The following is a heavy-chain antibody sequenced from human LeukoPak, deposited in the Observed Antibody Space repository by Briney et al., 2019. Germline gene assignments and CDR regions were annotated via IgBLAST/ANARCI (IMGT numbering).Heavy chain of an antibody. CDR1: GFTFSSYS. CDR3: ARDRGPTSLRFLECSY. Sequence: PGGSLRLSCAASGFTFSSYSMNWVRQAPGKGLEWVSSISSSSSYIYYADSVKGRFTISRDNAKNSLYLQMNSLRAEDTAVYYCARDRGPTSLRFLECSYWGQGTLVTVSS. D-gene: IGHD3-3*01. CDR2: ISSSSSYI. J-gene: IGHJ4*02. V-gene: IGHV3-21*01.